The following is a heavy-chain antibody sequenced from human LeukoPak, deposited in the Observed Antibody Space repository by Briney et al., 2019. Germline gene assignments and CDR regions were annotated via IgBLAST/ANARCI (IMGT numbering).Heavy chain of an antibody. V-gene: IGHV3-7*03. J-gene: IGHJ4*02. CDR3: AKLDVTTVTQKDY. D-gene: IGHD4-17*01. Sequence: GGSLRLSCAASGFTFHNYWMTWVRQAPGKGLEWVATIRGDGNENFHVDSVKGRFTISRDNAKNSLYLQMNSLRAEDTALYYCAKLDVTTVTQKDYWGQGTLVTVSS. CDR2: IRGDGNEN. CDR1: GFTFHNYW.